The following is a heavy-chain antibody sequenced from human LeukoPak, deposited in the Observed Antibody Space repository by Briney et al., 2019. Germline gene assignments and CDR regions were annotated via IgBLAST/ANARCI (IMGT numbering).Heavy chain of an antibody. D-gene: IGHD3-22*01. J-gene: IGHJ4*02. V-gene: IGHV3-74*01. CDR1: GFTFSSYW. CDR3: ARKTDSGGQGDY. CDR2: INSDGSST. Sequence: GGSLRLSCAASGFTFSSYWMHWVRQAPGKGLVWVSRINSDGSSTSYADSVKGRFTISRDNAKNSLYLQLNSLRADDTAVYYCARKTDSGGQGDYWGPGTLVTVSS.